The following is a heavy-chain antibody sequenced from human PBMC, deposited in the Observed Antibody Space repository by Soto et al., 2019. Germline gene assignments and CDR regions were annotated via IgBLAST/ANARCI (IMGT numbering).Heavy chain of an antibody. Sequence: QVQLVQSGAEVKKPGASVKVSCKASGYTFTSYGISWVRQAPGQGLEWMGWISAYNGNTNYAQKLKGRVTMTTDTATSTAYMELRSLRSDDTAVYYCASVLPGQLVSLYFAYWGQGTLVTVSS. J-gene: IGHJ4*02. CDR1: GYTFTSYG. D-gene: IGHD6-6*01. CDR2: ISAYNGNT. CDR3: ASVLPGQLVSLYFAY. V-gene: IGHV1-18*04.